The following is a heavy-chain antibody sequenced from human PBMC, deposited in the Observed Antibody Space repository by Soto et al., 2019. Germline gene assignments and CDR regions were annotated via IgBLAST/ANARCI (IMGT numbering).Heavy chain of an antibody. J-gene: IGHJ4*02. V-gene: IGHV6-1*01. CDR2: TYYGSKWYV. Sequence: PSQTLSLTCAISGDSVSSNSAAWNWIRQSPSRGLEWLGRTYYGSKWYVDYAVSVKSRITINPDPSKNQFSLQLNSVTPEDTAVYFCARDRPPRSNSWYDYWGQGTLVTVSS. CDR3: ARDRPPRSNSWYDY. CDR1: GDSVSSNSAA. D-gene: IGHD6-13*01.